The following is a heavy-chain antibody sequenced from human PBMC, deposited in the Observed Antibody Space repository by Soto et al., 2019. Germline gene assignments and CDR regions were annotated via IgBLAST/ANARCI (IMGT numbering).Heavy chain of an antibody. J-gene: IGHJ4*02. CDR3: AGEGALATFGVV. D-gene: IGHD3-3*01. Sequence: QVQLQESGPGLVKSSETLSLTCTVSGGSIRSYYWTWIRQPPGRGLEWIGHLYYGGSANYNPSLKSRVTISMDTSKNQFSLRLTSVTAADTAVYYCAGEGALATFGVVWGQGTRVTVS. CDR1: GGSIRSYY. CDR2: LYYGGSA. V-gene: IGHV4-59*01.